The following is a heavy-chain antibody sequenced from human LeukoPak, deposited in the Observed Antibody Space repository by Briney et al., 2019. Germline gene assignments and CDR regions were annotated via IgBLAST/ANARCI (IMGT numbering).Heavy chain of an antibody. Sequence: ASVKVSCKAPGYTFTSYGISWVRQAPRQGLEWMGWISAYNGNTNYAQKLQGRVTMTTDTSTSTAYMELRSLRSDDTAVYYCASTLDSSGYYSPLGYWGRGTLVTVSS. V-gene: IGHV1-18*01. CDR2: ISAYNGNT. CDR3: ASTLDSSGYYSPLGY. CDR1: GYTFTSYG. J-gene: IGHJ4*02. D-gene: IGHD3-22*01.